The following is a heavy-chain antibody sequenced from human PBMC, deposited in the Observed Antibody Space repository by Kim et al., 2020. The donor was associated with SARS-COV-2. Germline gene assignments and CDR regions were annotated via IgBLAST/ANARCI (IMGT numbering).Heavy chain of an antibody. CDR1: GGTFSSYT. Sequence: SVKVSCKASGGTFSSYTISWVRQAPGQGLEWMGRIIPILGIANYAQKFQGRVTITADKSTSTAYMELSSLRSEDTAVYYCARDPGIAVAGTSDYWGQGTLVTVSS. D-gene: IGHD6-19*01. J-gene: IGHJ4*02. V-gene: IGHV1-69*02. CDR2: IIPILGIA. CDR3: ARDPGIAVAGTSDY.